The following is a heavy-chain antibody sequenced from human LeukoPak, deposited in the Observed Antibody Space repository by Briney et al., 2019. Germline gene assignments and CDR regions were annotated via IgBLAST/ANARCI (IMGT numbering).Heavy chain of an antibody. CDR1: GNYW. CDR2: VNSDGSWT. V-gene: IGHV3-74*01. Sequence: GGSLRLSCAASGNYWMHWVRQAPGKGLVWVSHVNSDGSWTSHADSVKGRFTISRDNSKNTLYLEMNSLRTEDTAVYYCVRDARGSLDYWGQGTLVTVSS. J-gene: IGHJ4*02. CDR3: VRDARGSLDY.